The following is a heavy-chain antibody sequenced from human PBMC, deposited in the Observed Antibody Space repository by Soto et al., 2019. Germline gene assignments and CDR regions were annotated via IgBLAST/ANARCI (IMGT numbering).Heavy chain of an antibody. Sequence: SETLSLTYAVYGGSFSGYYWSWIRQPPGKGLEWIGEINHSGSTNYNPSLKSRVTISVDTSKNQFSLKLSSVTAADTAVYYCAKTRITMVRGVAAHYFDYWGQGTLVTVSS. D-gene: IGHD3-10*01. CDR2: INHSGST. CDR1: GGSFSGYY. J-gene: IGHJ4*02. V-gene: IGHV4-34*01. CDR3: AKTRITMVRGVAAHYFDY.